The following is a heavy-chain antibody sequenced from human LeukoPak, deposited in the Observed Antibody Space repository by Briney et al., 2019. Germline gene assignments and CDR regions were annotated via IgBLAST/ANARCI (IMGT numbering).Heavy chain of an antibody. J-gene: IGHJ4*02. CDR2: IYPGDSDT. CDR1: GYKFTKYW. D-gene: IGHD3-3*01. CDR3: ARSPMNYDFWSGYYTGLLDY. V-gene: IGHV5-51*01. Sequence: GESLKISCKASGYKFTKYWIGWVRQMPGKGLEWMGIIYPGDSDTRYSPSFQGQVTISADKSISTAYLQWSSLKASDTAMYYCARSPMNYDFWSGYYTGLLDYWGQGTLVTVSS.